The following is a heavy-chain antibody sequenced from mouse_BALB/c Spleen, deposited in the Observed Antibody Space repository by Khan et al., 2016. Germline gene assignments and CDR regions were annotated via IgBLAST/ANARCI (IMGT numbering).Heavy chain of an antibody. D-gene: IGHD2-3*01. V-gene: IGHV9-3-1*01. CDR1: RYTFTNYG. CDR3: ASIYDGYYVGLYYAMDY. CDR2: INTYTGEP. Sequence: QIQLVQSGPELKKPGETVKISCKASRYTFTNYGMNWVKQAPGKGLKWMGWINTYTGEPTYADDFKGRFAFSLETSASTAYLQINNLKNEDTATYFCASIYDGYYVGLYYAMDYWGQGTSVTVSS. J-gene: IGHJ4*01.